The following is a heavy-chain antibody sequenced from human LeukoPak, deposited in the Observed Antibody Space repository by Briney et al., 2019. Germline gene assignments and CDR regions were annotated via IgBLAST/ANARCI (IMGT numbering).Heavy chain of an antibody. CDR1: GFTFSTYW. CDR2: LQQDGDRQ. CDR3: AELGITMIGGV. J-gene: IGHJ6*04. D-gene: IGHD3-10*02. Sequence: SGGSLRLSCEASGFTFSTYWMTWVRQAPGKGLEWVANLQQDGDRQWYVDSVKGRFTISRDNAKNSVYLQMNSLRAEDTAVYYCAELGITMIGGVWGKGTTVTISS. V-gene: IGHV3-7*01.